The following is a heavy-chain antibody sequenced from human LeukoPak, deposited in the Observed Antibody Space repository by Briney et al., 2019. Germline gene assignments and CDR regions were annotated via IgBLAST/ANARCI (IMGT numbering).Heavy chain of an antibody. V-gene: IGHV7-4-1*02. CDR3: ARGPFRSDIVATMGDY. CDR1: GYTFTSYA. Sequence: WASVKVSCKASGYTFTSYAMNWVRQAPGQGLEWMGWINTNTGNPTYAQGFTGRFVFSLDTSVSTAYLQISSLKAEDTAVYYCARGPFRSDIVATMGDYWGQGTLVTVSS. D-gene: IGHD5-12*01. CDR2: INTNTGNP. J-gene: IGHJ4*02.